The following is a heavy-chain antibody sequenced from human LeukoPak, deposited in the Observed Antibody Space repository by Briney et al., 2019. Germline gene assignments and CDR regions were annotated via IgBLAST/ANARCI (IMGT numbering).Heavy chain of an antibody. CDR1: GYTFTSYD. D-gene: IGHD3-10*01. J-gene: IGHJ6*03. Sequence: VASVKVSCKAPGYTFTSYDINWVRQATGQGLEWMGWMNPNSGNTGYAQKFQGRVTITRNTSISTAYMELSSLRSEDTAVYYCARHGASPHPYYYYYYMDVWGKGTTVTVSS. CDR3: ARHGASPHPYYYYYYMDV. CDR2: MNPNSGNT. V-gene: IGHV1-8*03.